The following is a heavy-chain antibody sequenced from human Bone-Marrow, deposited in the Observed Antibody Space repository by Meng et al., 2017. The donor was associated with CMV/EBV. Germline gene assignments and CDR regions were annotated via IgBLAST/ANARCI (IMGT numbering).Heavy chain of an antibody. Sequence: GESLKISCKGSGYSFPTYWIGWVRQMPGKGLQWMGVINPTDSDTKYSPSFEGQVTISADKSISTAFLQWSSLRASDTAMYYCARHYSGAGFSEWYFDYWGQGTLVPVSS. CDR3: ARHYSGAGFSEWYFDY. CDR2: INPTDSDT. V-gene: IGHV5-51*01. D-gene: IGHD3-3*01. J-gene: IGHJ4*02. CDR1: GYSFPTYW.